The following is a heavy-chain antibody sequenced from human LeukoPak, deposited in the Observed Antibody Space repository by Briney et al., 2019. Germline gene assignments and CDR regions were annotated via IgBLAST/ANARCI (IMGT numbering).Heavy chain of an antibody. CDR3: AKDSLALLWFGEFNWFDP. Sequence: GGSLRLSCEASGFTFSNYGMAWVRQTPGKGLEWLSFIRYDGANRYYAESVKGRFTISRDNSRNTLYLQMNSLRAEDTAVYYCAKDSLALLWFGEFNWFDPWGQGTLVTVSS. D-gene: IGHD3-10*01. CDR1: GFTFSNYG. J-gene: IGHJ5*02. CDR2: IRYDGANR. V-gene: IGHV3-30*02.